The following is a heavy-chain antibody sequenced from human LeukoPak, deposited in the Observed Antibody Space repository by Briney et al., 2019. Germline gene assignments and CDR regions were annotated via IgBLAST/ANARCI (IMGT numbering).Heavy chain of an antibody. J-gene: IGHJ4*02. Sequence: PGGSLRLSCAASGFTFSSYWMSWVRQAPGKGLEWVANIKQDGSEKYYVDSVKGRFTISRDNAKNSLYLQMNSLRAEDTAVYYCARDYWGIVVVPAATRFDYWGQGTLVAVSS. CDR1: GFTFSSYW. CDR3: ARDYWGIVVVPAATRFDY. D-gene: IGHD2-2*01. V-gene: IGHV3-7*01. CDR2: IKQDGSEK.